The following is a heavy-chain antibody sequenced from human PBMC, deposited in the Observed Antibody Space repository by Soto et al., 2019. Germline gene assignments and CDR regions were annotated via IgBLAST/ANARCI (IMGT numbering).Heavy chain of an antibody. V-gene: IGHV3-23*01. CDR1: GFTFSSYA. J-gene: IGHJ4*02. D-gene: IGHD2-15*01. CDR3: AKGSGGNCYSHFDY. CDR2: ICGSGGAT. Sequence: EVQLLESGGGLVQPGGSLRLSCAASGFTFSSYAMSWVRQAPGKGLEWVSAICGSGGATYYTDSVKGRFTISRDNSKNTLRLQMNNLRAEDTAIYYCAKGSGGNCYSHFDYCGQGTLVTVSS.